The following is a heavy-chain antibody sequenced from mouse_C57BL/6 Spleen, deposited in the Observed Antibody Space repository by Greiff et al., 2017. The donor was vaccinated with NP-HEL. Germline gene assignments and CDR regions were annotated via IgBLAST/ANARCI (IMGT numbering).Heavy chain of an antibody. D-gene: IGHD1-1*01. CDR3: ARRTYYYCSSSYYYAMDY. Sequence: QVQLQQSGAELVKPGASVKMSCKASGYTFTTYPIEWMKQNHGKSLEWIGNFHPYNDDTKYNEKFKGKATLTVEKSSSTVYLELSRLTSDDSAVYDCARRTYYYCSSSYYYAMDYWGQGTSVTVSS. V-gene: IGHV1-47*01. CDR1: GYTFTTYP. J-gene: IGHJ4*01. CDR2: FHPYNDDT.